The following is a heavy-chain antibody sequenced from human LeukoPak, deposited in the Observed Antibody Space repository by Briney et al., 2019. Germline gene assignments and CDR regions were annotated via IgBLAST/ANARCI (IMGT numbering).Heavy chain of an antibody. Sequence: AGGSLRLSCAASGFTLSSYGMHWVRQAPGKGLEWVAVISYDGSNKYYADSVKGRFTISRDNSKNTLYLQMNSLRVEDTAVYYCAKIGITVLATGDWGQGTLVTVSS. CDR2: ISYDGSNK. CDR3: AKIGITVLATGD. D-gene: IGHD2-21*01. CDR1: GFTLSSYG. V-gene: IGHV3-30*18. J-gene: IGHJ4*02.